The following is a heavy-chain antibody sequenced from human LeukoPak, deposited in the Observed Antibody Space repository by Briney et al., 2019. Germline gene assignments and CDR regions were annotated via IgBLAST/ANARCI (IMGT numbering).Heavy chain of an antibody. Sequence: ASVKVSCKASGYSFTSNYIYWVRQAPGQGPEWMGMIYPRDGSTSYAQKFQGRVTVTRDTSTSTVHMELSGLRSEDTAVYYCARDQEAFDYWGQGTLVTVSS. CDR3: ARDQEAFDY. CDR1: GYSFTSNY. J-gene: IGHJ4*02. CDR2: IYPRDGST. V-gene: IGHV1-46*01.